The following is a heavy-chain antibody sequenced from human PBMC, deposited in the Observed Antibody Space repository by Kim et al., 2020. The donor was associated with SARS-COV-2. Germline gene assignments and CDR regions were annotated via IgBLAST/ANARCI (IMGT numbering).Heavy chain of an antibody. CDR3: ARGLLSSGYASDY. J-gene: IGHJ4*02. D-gene: IGHD6-19*01. V-gene: IGHV4-59*09. Sequence: TPSLKRRVTISVDTSKNQFSLKLSSLTAADTAVYYCARGLLSSGYASDYWCQGTLVTVSS.